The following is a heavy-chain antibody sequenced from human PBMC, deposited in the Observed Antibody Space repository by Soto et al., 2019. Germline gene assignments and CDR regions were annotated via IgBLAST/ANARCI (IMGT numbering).Heavy chain of an antibody. CDR1: GFTFSSYA. Sequence: QVQLVESGGGVVQPGRSLRLSCAASGFTFSSYAMHWVRQAPGKGLEWVAVISYDGSNKYYAVSVKGRFTISRDNSKNALYLQMNSLRAEDTAVCYCVRGDCISNSCYVRLYYYYGMDVWGQGTTVTVSS. D-gene: IGHD2-2*01. CDR2: ISYDGSNK. CDR3: VRGDCISNSCYVRLYYYYGMDV. V-gene: IGHV3-30-3*01. J-gene: IGHJ6*02.